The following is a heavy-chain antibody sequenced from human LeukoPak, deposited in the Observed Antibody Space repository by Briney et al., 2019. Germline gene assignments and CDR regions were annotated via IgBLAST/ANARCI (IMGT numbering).Heavy chain of an antibody. CDR2: IYPGDSDT. CDR3: ARRGSSDAGYYYYYMDV. J-gene: IGHJ6*03. V-gene: IGHV5-51*01. D-gene: IGHD3-16*01. Sequence: GESLEISCKGSGYSFTSYWIGWVRQMPGKGLEWMGIIYPGDSDTRYSPSFQGQVTISADKSISTAYLQWSSLKASDTAMYYCARRGSSDAGYYYYYMDVWGKGTTVTVSS. CDR1: GYSFTSYW.